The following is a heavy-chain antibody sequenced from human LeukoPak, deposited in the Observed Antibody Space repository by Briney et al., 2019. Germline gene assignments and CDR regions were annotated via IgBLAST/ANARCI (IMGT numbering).Heavy chain of an antibody. CDR3: AKCEDSYGNDALDI. CDR1: GFTFTNYA. J-gene: IGHJ3*02. D-gene: IGHD5-18*01. CDR2: IRGGRGVT. V-gene: IGHV3-23*01. Sequence: PGGSLRLSCAASGFTFTNYAMNWVRQAPGKGPEWVSYIRGGRGVTHYADSVKGRFTISRDNSNNILYLQMSSLRAEDTAVYYCAKCEDSYGNDALDIWGQGIMVTVSS.